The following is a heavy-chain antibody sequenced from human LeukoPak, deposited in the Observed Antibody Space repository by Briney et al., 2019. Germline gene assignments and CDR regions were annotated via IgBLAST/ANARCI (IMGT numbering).Heavy chain of an antibody. CDR3: ARPRGGVGDHYYMDV. CDR2: INPNSGGT. Sequence: ASVKVSCKASGYTFTGYYMHWVRQAPGQGLEWMGWINPNSGGTNYAQKFQGRVTMTRDTSISTAYMELSRLRSDDTAVYYCARPRGGVGDHYYMDVWGKGTTVTVSS. D-gene: IGHD2-21*02. J-gene: IGHJ6*03. CDR1: GYTFTGYY. V-gene: IGHV1-2*02.